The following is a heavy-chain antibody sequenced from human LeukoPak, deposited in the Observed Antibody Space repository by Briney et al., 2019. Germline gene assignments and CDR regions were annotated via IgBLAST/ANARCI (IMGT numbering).Heavy chain of an antibody. V-gene: IGHV3-11*06. D-gene: IGHD5-12*01. CDR3: ARDRSGYSGYDTAWFDP. J-gene: IGHJ5*02. Sequence: LSLTCTVSGGSISTSSSYMSWIRQAPGKGLEWVSYISSSSSYTNYADSVKGRFTISRDNAKNSLYLQMNSLRAEDTAVYYCARDRSGYSGYDTAWFDPWGQGTLVTVSS. CDR2: ISSSSSYT. CDR1: GGSISTSSSY.